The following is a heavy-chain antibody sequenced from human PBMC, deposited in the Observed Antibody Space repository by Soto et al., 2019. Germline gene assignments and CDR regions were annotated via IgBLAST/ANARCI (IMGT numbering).Heavy chain of an antibody. Sequence: QVQLQQWGAGLLKPSETLSLTCAVYGGSFSGYYWSWIRQPPGKGLEWIGEINHSGSTNYNPSLKSRVTISVDTSKNQFSLKLSSVTAADTAVYYCARGWGYSSSWYPPDYYYGMDVW. CDR3: ARGWGYSSSWYPPDYYYGMDV. V-gene: IGHV4-34*01. CDR1: GGSFSGYY. D-gene: IGHD6-13*01. CDR2: INHSGST. J-gene: IGHJ6*01.